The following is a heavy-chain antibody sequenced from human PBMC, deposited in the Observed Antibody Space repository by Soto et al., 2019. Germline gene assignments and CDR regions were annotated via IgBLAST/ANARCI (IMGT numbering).Heavy chain of an antibody. CDR1: GFTFSSYA. V-gene: IGHV3-30-3*01. CDR2: ISFDGTIK. Sequence: QVQLVESGGGVVQPGRSLRLSCAASGFTFSSYAMHWVRQAPGKWLEWVAVISFDGTIKAYADSVKGRFTISRDNSKNTLYLQVNSLRAEDTAVYYCARSTTQQWLVPVYWGQGSLVTVSS. D-gene: IGHD6-19*01. CDR3: ARSTTQQWLVPVY. J-gene: IGHJ4*02.